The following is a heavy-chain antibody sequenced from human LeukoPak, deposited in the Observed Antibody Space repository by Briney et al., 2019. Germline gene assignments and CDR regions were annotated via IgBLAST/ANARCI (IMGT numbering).Heavy chain of an antibody. CDR1: GFTFRSYA. J-gene: IGHJ4*02. CDR3: AKAGGDSISHFDY. V-gene: IGHV3-23*01. Sequence: GGSLRLSCVVSGFTFRSYAMSWVRQAPGKGLEWVSAINGGGDITSYADSVKGRFTISRDNSKNTLYLQMNSLRGEDTAIYYCAKAGGDSISHFDYWGQGTLVTVSS. CDR2: INGGGDIT. D-gene: IGHD3-16*01.